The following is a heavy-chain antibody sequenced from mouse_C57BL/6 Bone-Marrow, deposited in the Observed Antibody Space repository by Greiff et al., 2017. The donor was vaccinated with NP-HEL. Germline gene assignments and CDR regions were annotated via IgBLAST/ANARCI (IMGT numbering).Heavy chain of an antibody. V-gene: IGHV4-1*01. CDR2: INPDSSTI. Sequence: CEASGIDFSRYWMSWVRRAPGKGLEWIGEINPDSSTINYAPSLKDKFIISRDNAKNTLYLQMSKVRSEDTALYYCARPELHWYFDVWGTGTTVTVSS. D-gene: IGHD2-12*01. CDR3: ARPELHWYFDV. J-gene: IGHJ1*03. CDR1: GIDFSRYW.